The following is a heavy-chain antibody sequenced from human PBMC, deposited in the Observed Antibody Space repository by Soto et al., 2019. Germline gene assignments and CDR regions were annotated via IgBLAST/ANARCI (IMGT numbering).Heavy chain of an antibody. Sequence: QEQLEQSGAEVKKPGASVKVSCKASGYTFTKYDFNWVRQATGQGLEWMGWVNPISGNTETAQNFQGRVSLPLNPSTSTAFMELSSLRSGDTAVYYCATSRINMIRGVFYYGLDVWGHGTTLTVSS. CDR1: GYTFTKYD. CDR3: ATSRINMIRGVFYYGLDV. V-gene: IGHV1-8*01. D-gene: IGHD3-10*01. CDR2: VNPISGNT. J-gene: IGHJ6*02.